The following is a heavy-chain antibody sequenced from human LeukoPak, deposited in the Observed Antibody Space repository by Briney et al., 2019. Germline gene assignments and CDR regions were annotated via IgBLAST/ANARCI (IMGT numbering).Heavy chain of an antibody. J-gene: IGHJ4*02. CDR3: ARLDYVWGRHFDY. CDR1: GGSISSSSYY. V-gene: IGHV4-39*01. Sequence: PSETLSLTCTVSGGSISSSSYYWGWTRQPPGKGLEWIGSIYYSGSTYYNPSLKSRVTISVDTSKNQFSLKLSSVTAADTAVYYCARLDYVWGRHFDYWGQGTLVTVSS. CDR2: IYYSGST. D-gene: IGHD3-16*01.